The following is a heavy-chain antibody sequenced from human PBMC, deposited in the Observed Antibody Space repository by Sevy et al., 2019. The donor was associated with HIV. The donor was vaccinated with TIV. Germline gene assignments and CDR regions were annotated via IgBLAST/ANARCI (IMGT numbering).Heavy chain of an antibody. CDR2: ISHSGNTI. Sequence: GGSLRISCAASGFTFTDYYMSWIRQSPGKGLEWVSYISHSGNTIYYADSVNGRFTISRDNAKNSLFLHMTSLTAEDTAFYYCVRNSLKTSAVHLPYYFDFWGQGTLVTVSS. CDR3: VRNSLKTSAVHLPYYFDF. V-gene: IGHV3-11*01. CDR1: GFTFTDYY. D-gene: IGHD3-9*01. J-gene: IGHJ4*02.